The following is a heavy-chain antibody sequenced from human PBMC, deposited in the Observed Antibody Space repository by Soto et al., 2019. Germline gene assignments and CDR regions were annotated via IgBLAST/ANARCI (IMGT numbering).Heavy chain of an antibody. CDR3: ARMGYCSGGSCYSGSGDH. CDR2: ISAHNGNT. D-gene: IGHD2-15*01. J-gene: IGHJ5*02. V-gene: IGHV1-18*04. Sequence: ASVKVSCKASGYSFTGYGISWVRQAPGQGLEWMGWISAHNGNTAYAQKLQGRVTMTTDTATNTAYMELRSLRSDDTALYYCARMGYCSGGSCYSGSGDHWGQGTLVTVSS. CDR1: GYSFTGYG.